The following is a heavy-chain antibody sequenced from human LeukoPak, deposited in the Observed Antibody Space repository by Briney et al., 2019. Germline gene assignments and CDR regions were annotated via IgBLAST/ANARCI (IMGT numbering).Heavy chain of an antibody. CDR3: ARSRRGAYYDFWSGYYPY. V-gene: IGHV4-34*01. CDR2: INHSGST. J-gene: IGHJ4*02. Sequence: PSETLSLTCAVYGGSFSGYYWSWIRQPPGKGLEWIGEINHSGSTNYNPSLKSRVTISVDTSKNQFSLKLSSVTAADTAVYYCARSRRGAYYDFWSGYYPYWGQGTLVTVSS. CDR1: GGSFSGYY. D-gene: IGHD3-3*01.